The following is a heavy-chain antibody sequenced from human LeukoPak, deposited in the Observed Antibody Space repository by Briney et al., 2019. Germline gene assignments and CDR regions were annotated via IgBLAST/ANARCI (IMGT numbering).Heavy chain of an antibody. V-gene: IGHV4-39*01. D-gene: IGHD5-18*01. CDR3: VSPRGFSYGYFDY. Sequence: PSETLSLTCTVSGASISSYYWGWIRQPPGKGLEWIGSIYYSKNTYYNPSLKSRVTISADTSKNQFSLTLGSVSATDTAVYYCVSPRGFSYGYFDYWGQGTLVTVSS. CDR1: GASISSYY. CDR2: IYYSKNT. J-gene: IGHJ4*02.